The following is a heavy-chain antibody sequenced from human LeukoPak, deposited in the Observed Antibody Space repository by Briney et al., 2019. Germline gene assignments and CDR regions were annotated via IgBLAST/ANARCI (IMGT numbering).Heavy chain of an antibody. CDR2: INHSGST. CDR1: GGSFSGYY. V-gene: IGHV4-34*01. D-gene: IGHD3/OR15-3a*01. J-gene: IGHJ6*03. Sequence: SETLSLTCAVYGGSFSGYYWSWLRQPPGKGLEWIREINHSGSTNYNPSLKSRVTISVDTSKNQFSLKLSSVTAADTAVYYCARGRIGRLIWDYYYYYMDVWGKGTTVTVSS. CDR3: ARGRIGRLIWDYYYYYMDV.